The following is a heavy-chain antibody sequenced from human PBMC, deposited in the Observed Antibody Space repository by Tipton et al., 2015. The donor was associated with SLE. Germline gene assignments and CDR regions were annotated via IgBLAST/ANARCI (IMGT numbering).Heavy chain of an antibody. CDR2: IHASGGP. V-gene: IGHV4-61*02. CDR3: ARLRYQRLTGFLDY. J-gene: IGHJ4*02. D-gene: IGHD7-27*01. Sequence: LRLSCSVSGASVSSHIYYWSCIRQPAGKGLEWIGRIHASGGPDYNSSLKSRLTISLDTSKNQFSLNLSSVTAADSAVYYCARLRYQRLTGFLDYWGQGALVTVSS. CDR1: GASVSSHIYY.